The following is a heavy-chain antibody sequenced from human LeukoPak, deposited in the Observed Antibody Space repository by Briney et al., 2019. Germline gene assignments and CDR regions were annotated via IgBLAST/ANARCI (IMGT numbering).Heavy chain of an antibody. V-gene: IGHV4-34*01. J-gene: IGHJ4*02. Sequence: PSETLSLTCAVYGGSFSGYYWRWSWIRQPPGKGLEWIGEINHSGSTNYNPSPESRVTISVDTSKNQFSLRLSSVTAADTAMYYCARGPQVATDAAFHFWGQGTLVTVSS. CDR3: ARGPQVATDAAFHF. D-gene: IGHD2-15*01. CDR1: GGSFSGYY. CDR2: INHSGST.